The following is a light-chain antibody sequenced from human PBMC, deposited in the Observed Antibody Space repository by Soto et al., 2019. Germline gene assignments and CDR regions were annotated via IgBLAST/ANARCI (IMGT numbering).Light chain of an antibody. Sequence: EIVMAQSPATLSVSPGERATLSCRASQRISNNLAWYQQKPGQAPRLIVYGASTRATGIPVRFSGSGSGTEFTLTISSLQSEDFAVYYCHQYSTWRRTFGPGTKVDIK. CDR2: GAS. V-gene: IGKV3-15*01. CDR3: HQYSTWRRT. CDR1: QRISNN. J-gene: IGKJ3*01.